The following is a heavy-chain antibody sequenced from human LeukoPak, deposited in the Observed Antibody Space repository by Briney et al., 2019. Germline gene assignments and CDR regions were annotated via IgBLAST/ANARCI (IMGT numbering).Heavy chain of an antibody. V-gene: IGHV4-61*02. Sequence: PSETLSLTCTVSGGPISSGGYYWSWIRQPAGKGLEWIGRIYTSGSTNYNPSLKSRVTMSVDTSKNQFSLQLSSVTAADTAVYYCRGVRFGELFDYWGQGTLVTVSS. CDR2: IYTSGST. J-gene: IGHJ4*02. CDR1: GGPISSGGYY. D-gene: IGHD3-10*01. CDR3: RGVRFGELFDY.